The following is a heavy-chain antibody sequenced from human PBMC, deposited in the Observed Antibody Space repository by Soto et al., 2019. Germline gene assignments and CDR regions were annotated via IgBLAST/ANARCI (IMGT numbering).Heavy chain of an antibody. D-gene: IGHD3-22*01. Sequence: SETLSLTCAVDGGSFSGYYWSWIRQPPGKGLEWIGEINHSGSTNYNPSLKSRVTISVDTSKNQFSLKLSSVTAADTAVYYCARWTYYYDSRFWFDPWGQGTLVTSPQ. J-gene: IGHJ5*02. CDR3: ARWTYYYDSRFWFDP. CDR2: INHSGST. V-gene: IGHV4-34*01. CDR1: GGSFSGYY.